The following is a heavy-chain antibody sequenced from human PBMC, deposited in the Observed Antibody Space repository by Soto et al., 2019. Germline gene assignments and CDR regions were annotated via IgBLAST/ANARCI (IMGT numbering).Heavy chain of an antibody. J-gene: IGHJ6*02. D-gene: IGHD2-15*01. CDR3: AREVGYCSGGSCYYGMDV. CDR2: IYSGGST. CDR1: GFTVSSNY. Sequence: PGGSLRLSCAASGFTVSSNYMSWVRQAPGKGLEWVSVIYSGGSTYYADSVKGRFTISRDNSKNTLYLQMNSLRAEDMAVYYCAREVGYCSGGSCYYGMDVWGQGTTVTVSS. V-gene: IGHV3-66*01.